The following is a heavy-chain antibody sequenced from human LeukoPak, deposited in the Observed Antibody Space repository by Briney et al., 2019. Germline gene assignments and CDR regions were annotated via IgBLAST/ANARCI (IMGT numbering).Heavy chain of an antibody. CDR1: GFTFRSYG. D-gene: IGHD2-15*01. CDR3: ARRCCSGGSCYPLGY. J-gene: IGHJ4*02. V-gene: IGHV3-33*07. Sequence: GGSLRLSCAASGFTFRSYGMYWVRQAPGKGLEWVADIRHDESSKYYVDTVKGRFTISRDNSKNTLYLQMNSLRADDTAVYYCARRCCSGGSCYPLGYWGQGTLVTVSS. CDR2: IRHDESSK.